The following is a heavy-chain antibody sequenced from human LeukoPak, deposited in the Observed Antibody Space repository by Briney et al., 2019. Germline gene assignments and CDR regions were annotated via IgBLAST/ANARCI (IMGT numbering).Heavy chain of an antibody. CDR1: GFTFSSYA. V-gene: IGHV3-30-3*01. CDR2: ISYGGSNK. D-gene: IGHD3-3*01. J-gene: IGHJ5*02. CDR3: ARDGVVNGNWFDP. Sequence: GGSLRLSCAASGFTFSSYAMHWVRQAPGKGLEWVAVISYGGSNKYYADSVKGRFTISRDNSKNTLYLQMNSLRAEDTAVYYCARDGVVNGNWFDPWGQGTLVTVSS.